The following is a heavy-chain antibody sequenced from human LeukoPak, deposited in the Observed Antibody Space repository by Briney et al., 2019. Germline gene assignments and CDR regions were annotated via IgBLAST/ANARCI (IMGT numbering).Heavy chain of an antibody. D-gene: IGHD1-26*01. CDR2: FDPEDGET. CDR1: GYTFTGYY. CDR3: ATGGVGAHPDWFDP. Sequence: ASVKVSCKASGYTFTGYYMHWVRQAPGKGLEWMGGFDPEDGETIYAQKFQGRVTMIEDTSTDTAYMELSSLRSEDTAVYYCATGGVGAHPDWFDPWGQGTLVTVSS. J-gene: IGHJ5*02. V-gene: IGHV1-24*01.